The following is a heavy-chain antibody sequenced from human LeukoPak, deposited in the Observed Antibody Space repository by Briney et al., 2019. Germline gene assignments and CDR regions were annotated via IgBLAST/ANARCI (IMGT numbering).Heavy chain of an antibody. V-gene: IGHV3-23*01. CDR1: GFTFSSYA. J-gene: IGHJ4*02. CDR2: ISGSGGST. CDR3: AKDRNYYGSGSCFDY. Sequence: GGSLRLSCAASGFTFSSYAMSWVRQAPGKGLECVSAISGSGGSTYYADYVKGRFTISRDNSKNTLYLQMNSLRAEDTAVYYCAKDRNYYGSGSCFDYWGQGTLVTVSS. D-gene: IGHD3-10*01.